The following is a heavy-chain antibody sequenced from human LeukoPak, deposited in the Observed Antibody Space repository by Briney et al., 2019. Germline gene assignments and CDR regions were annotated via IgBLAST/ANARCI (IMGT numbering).Heavy chain of an antibody. CDR3: ASLRGVVYGEET. V-gene: IGHV4-59*08. D-gene: IGHD4/OR15-4a*01. Sequence: SETLSLTCTVSGVSISADYWSWIRQPPGKGLEWIGFLYYSGTTNYNPSLKSRVTTSVDTSKNQFSLKLSSVTAADTAVYYCASLRGVVYGEETWGQGTLVTVSS. CDR2: LYYSGTT. J-gene: IGHJ5*02. CDR1: GVSISADY.